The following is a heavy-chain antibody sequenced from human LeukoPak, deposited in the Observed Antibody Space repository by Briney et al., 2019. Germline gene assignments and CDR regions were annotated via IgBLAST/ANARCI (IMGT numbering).Heavy chain of an antibody. D-gene: IGHD1-26*01. CDR1: GFTFDDYA. CDR2: ISWNSGSI. Sequence: GRSLRLSCAASGFTFDDYAMHWVRQAPGKGLEWVSGISWNSGSIGYADSVKGRFTISRDNAKNSLYLQMNSLRAEDTAVYYCARDPGGELPQDYWGQGTLVTVSS. J-gene: IGHJ4*02. CDR3: ARDPGGELPQDY. V-gene: IGHV3-9*01.